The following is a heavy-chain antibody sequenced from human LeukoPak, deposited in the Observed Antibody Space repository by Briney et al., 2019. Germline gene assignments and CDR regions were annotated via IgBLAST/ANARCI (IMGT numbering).Heavy chain of an antibody. V-gene: IGHV3-21*01. CDR3: ARGAGYCSSTSCYQDDAFDI. D-gene: IGHD2-2*01. CDR1: GFTFSSYS. Sequence: GGSLRLSCAASGFTFSSYSMNWVRQAPGKGLEWVSSISSSSSYIDYADSVKGRFTISRDNAKNSLYLQMNSLRAEDTAVYYCARGAGYCSSTSCYQDDAFDIWGQGTMVTVSS. J-gene: IGHJ3*02. CDR2: ISSSSSYI.